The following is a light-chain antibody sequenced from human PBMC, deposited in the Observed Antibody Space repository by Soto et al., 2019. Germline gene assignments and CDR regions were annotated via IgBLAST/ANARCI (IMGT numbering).Light chain of an antibody. J-gene: IGKJ5*01. Sequence: EIVLTQSPGTLSLSPGERATLSCRASQSVDSKYLAWYQQKPGQAPRILIFAASSRATGIPDRFSGSGSGTDFTLSISSLEPEDFAVYYCQQRTNWPYTFGQGTRLEIK. CDR2: AAS. V-gene: IGKV3D-20*02. CDR1: QSVDSKY. CDR3: QQRTNWPYT.